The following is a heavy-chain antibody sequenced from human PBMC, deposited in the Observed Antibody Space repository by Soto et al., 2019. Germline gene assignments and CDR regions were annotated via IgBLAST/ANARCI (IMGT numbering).Heavy chain of an antibody. Sequence: PSETLSLTCTVSGGSISSSSYYWGWIRQPPGKGLEWIGSIYYSGSTYYNPSLKSRVTISVDTSKNQFSLKLSSVTAADTAVYYCATPSNYYGSGSYEKWGQGTLVTVSS. D-gene: IGHD3-10*01. CDR2: IYYSGST. V-gene: IGHV4-39*01. CDR3: ATPSNYYGSGSYEK. J-gene: IGHJ4*02. CDR1: GGSISSSSYY.